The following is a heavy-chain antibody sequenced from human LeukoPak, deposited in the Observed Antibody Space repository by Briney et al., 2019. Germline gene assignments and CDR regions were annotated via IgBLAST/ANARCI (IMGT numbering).Heavy chain of an antibody. CDR1: GFTFSSYA. J-gene: IGHJ4*02. D-gene: IGHD3-16*01. CDR3: ARAGGYAYGPSDY. Sequence: GGSLRLSCAASGFTFSSYAMSWVRQAPGKGLEWVSAISGSGDITYYADSVKGRFTVSRDISKSMLYLQMNSLRAGDTAVYYCARAGGYAYGPSDYWGQGTLVTVSS. V-gene: IGHV3-23*01. CDR2: ISGSGDIT.